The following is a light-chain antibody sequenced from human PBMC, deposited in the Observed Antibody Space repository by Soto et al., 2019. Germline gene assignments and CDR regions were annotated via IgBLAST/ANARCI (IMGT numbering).Light chain of an antibody. Sequence: DIQMTQTPSTLSASVGDRVTITCRASQSISSWLAWYQQKPGKAPKLLIYKASSLESGVPSRFSGSGSGTEFTITISGLQPDDFAAYYCQQYNSYPYTFGQGTKLEIK. CDR1: QSISSW. CDR3: QQYNSYPYT. V-gene: IGKV1-5*03. J-gene: IGKJ2*01. CDR2: KAS.